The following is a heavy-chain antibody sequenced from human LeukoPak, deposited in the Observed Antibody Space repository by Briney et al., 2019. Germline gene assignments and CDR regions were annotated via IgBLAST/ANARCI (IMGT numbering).Heavy chain of an antibody. CDR1: GFTFSSYS. V-gene: IGHV3-7*01. Sequence: GGSLRLSCAASGFTFSSYSMHWVRQAPGMGLEWVAHIKQDGSEKYYVDSVEGRFTISRNNAKNSLYLQMNSPRDDDTAVYYCARVVCTAGSCYGYLVFDNWGQGTLVTVSS. D-gene: IGHD2-15*01. J-gene: IGHJ4*02. CDR3: ARVVCTAGSCYGYLVFDN. CDR2: IKQDGSEK.